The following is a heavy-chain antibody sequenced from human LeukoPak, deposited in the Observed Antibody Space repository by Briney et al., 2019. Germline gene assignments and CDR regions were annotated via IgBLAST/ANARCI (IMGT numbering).Heavy chain of an antibody. Sequence: PSQTLSLTCTVSGGSISSGGYYWSWIRQHPGKGLEWIGCIYYSGSTNYNPSFKSRVTISVDTSKNQFSLKLSSVTAADTAVYYCARGDSSSYYRYWYFDLWGRGTLVTVSS. D-gene: IGHD3-22*01. J-gene: IGHJ2*01. CDR3: ARGDSSSYYRYWYFDL. V-gene: IGHV4-31*03. CDR1: GGSISSGGYY. CDR2: IYYSGST.